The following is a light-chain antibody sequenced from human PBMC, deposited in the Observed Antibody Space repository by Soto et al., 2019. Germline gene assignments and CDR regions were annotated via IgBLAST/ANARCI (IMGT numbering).Light chain of an antibody. J-gene: IGLJ2*01. CDR1: SSDVGGYNY. CDR3: SSYTSSSTVV. V-gene: IGLV2-14*01. Sequence: QSALTQPASVSGSPGQSITISCTGTSSDVGGYNYVSWYQQHPGKAPKLMIYDVSNRPAGVSNRFSGSKSGNTASLTISGLQAEDEADYDCSSYTSSSTVVFGGVTKLTLL. CDR2: DVS.